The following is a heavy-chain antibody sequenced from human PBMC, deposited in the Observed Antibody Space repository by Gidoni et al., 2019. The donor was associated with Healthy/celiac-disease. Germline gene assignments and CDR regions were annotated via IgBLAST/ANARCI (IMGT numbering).Heavy chain of an antibody. Sequence: EVQLVESGRGLVQPGGSLSLSCAASVFPFSSYSMKWVRQAPGKGLEWVSYISSSSSTIYYADSVKGRFTISRDNAKNSLYLQMNSLRDEDTAVYYCAKRYCSSTSCPTYYYDYGMDVWGQGTTVTVSS. CDR3: AKRYCSSTSCPTYYYDYGMDV. CDR1: VFPFSSYS. V-gene: IGHV3-48*02. D-gene: IGHD2-2*01. CDR2: ISSSSSTI. J-gene: IGHJ6*02.